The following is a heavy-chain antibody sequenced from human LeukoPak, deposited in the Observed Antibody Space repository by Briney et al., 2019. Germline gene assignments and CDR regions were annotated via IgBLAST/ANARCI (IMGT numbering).Heavy chain of an antibody. J-gene: IGHJ4*02. V-gene: IGHV1-2*05. Sequence: ASVKVSCKASGYTFTGYYMHWVRQAPGQGLEWMGRINPNSGGTNYAQKFQGRVTMTRDTSISTAYMELSRLRSDDTVVYYCVFYDSSGYYFLDYWGQGTLVTVSS. CDR1: GYTFTGYY. CDR3: VFYDSSGYYFLDY. CDR2: INPNSGGT. D-gene: IGHD3-22*01.